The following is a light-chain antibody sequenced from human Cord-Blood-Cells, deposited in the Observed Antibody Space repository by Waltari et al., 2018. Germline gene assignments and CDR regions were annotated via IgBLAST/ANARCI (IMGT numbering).Light chain of an antibody. J-gene: IGLJ1*01. V-gene: IGLV3-1*01. CDR3: QAWDSSTAV. CDR1: KLGDKY. Sequence: SYELTQPPSVSVSPGQTASITCSGDKLGDKYACWYQQKPGQSPVLVIYQDNQRPSGIPGRFSGTNSGNTATLTISGTQAMDEADYYCQAWDSSTAVFGTGTKVTVL. CDR2: QDN.